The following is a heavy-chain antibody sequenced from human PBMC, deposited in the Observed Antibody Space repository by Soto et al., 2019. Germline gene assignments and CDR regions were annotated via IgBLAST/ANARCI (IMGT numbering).Heavy chain of an antibody. V-gene: IGHV4-4*07. Sequence: QVQLQESGTGLVKPPETLSLTCTVSGGSMSNYYWCWIRLPTGTGLQWIVRIYTTGSTHYNPSLKCRVTLSIDMTKNQYSLKLNSVTAADTAVYYCARERRSIYEILTGHCYHWGQGTLVTVS. J-gene: IGHJ1*01. CDR3: ARERRSIYEILTGHCYH. CDR1: GGSMSNYY. D-gene: IGHD3-9*01. CDR2: IYTTGST.